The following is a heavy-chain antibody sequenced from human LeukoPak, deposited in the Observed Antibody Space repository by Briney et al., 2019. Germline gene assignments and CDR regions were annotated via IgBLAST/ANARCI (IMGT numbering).Heavy chain of an antibody. CDR2: IRHDGTNQ. J-gene: IGHJ4*02. CDR1: GFTFSSYG. V-gene: IGHV3-30*02. CDR3: ARSRNVRTFDY. Sequence: PGGSLRLSCAASGFTFSSYGIHWVRQAPGKGLEWVTFIRHDGTNQHYGDSVKGRFTISRDNLKNTVFLQMNRVRAEDTAVYFCARSRNVRTFDYWGQGTLVAVPS.